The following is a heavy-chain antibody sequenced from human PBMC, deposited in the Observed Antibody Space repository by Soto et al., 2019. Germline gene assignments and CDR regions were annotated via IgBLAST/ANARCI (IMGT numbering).Heavy chain of an antibody. J-gene: IGHJ1*01. CDR2: ISYDGSNK. V-gene: IGHV3-30*18. CDR3: AKISFPRYYDSEH. CDR1: GFTFSSYG. D-gene: IGHD3-22*01. Sequence: GVSNRLSSAAAGFTFSSYGRHWVSKKKGKGLEWVAVISYDGSNKYYADSVKGRLTISRDNSKNTLYLQMNSLRAEDTAVYYCAKISFPRYYDSEHWGQGTLVTVSS.